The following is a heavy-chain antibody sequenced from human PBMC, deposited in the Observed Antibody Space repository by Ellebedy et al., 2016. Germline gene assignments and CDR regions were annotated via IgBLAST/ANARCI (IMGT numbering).Heavy chain of an antibody. V-gene: IGHV3-23*01. CDR2: IPGSVDTT. CDR1: GFTFGSSA. D-gene: IGHD6-19*01. Sequence: GGSLRLSCAASGFTFGSSAMSWVRQAPGKGLEWVSSIPGSVDTTFYADSVTGRFTVSRDNSKNTLYLQMNSLRAEDTAVYYCAREGIAVAGEVSYYYYGMDVWGQGTSVTVSS. CDR3: AREGIAVAGEVSYYYYGMDV. J-gene: IGHJ6*02.